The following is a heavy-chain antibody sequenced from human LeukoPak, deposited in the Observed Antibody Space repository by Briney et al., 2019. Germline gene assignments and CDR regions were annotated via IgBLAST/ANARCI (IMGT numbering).Heavy chain of an antibody. J-gene: IGHJ5*02. D-gene: IGHD1-26*01. Sequence: SETLSLTCAVYGGSFSGYYWSWIRQPPGKGLEWFGEVNHGGSTNYNPSLKSRVTISIDTSKNQFSLKLSSVTAADTAVYYCARSRAFNSGAFDPWGQGSLVTVSS. CDR3: ARSRAFNSGAFDP. V-gene: IGHV4-34*01. CDR2: VNHGGST. CDR1: GGSFSGYY.